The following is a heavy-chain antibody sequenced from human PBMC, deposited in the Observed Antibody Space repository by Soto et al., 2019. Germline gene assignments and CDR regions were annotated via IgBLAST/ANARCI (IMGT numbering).Heavy chain of an antibody. CDR2: ISTYNGKT. V-gene: IGHV1-18*01. CDR3: ARDRVEAALGTFDQ. CDR1: GYTFSTYP. Sequence: GASVKVSCNTSGYTFSTYPISWVRQAPGQGLEWVGWISTYNGKTNYGQKFQGRVTITTDTSTSTAYMDLRNLRSDDTAVYYCARDRVEAALGTFDQWGQGTLVTVSS. D-gene: IGHD6-13*01. J-gene: IGHJ4*02.